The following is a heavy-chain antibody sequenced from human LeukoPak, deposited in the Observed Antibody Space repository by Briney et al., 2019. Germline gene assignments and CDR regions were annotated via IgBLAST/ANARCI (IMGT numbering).Heavy chain of an antibody. V-gene: IGHV1-46*01. CDR1: GYTFTSYY. J-gene: IGHJ6*02. Sequence: ASVKVSCKASGYTFTSYYMHWVRQAPGQGLEWMGIINLSGGSTSYAQKFQGRVTMTRDTSTSTVYMELSSLRSEDTAVYYCARESSFAVPAASYYYYYGMDVWGQGTTVTVSS. CDR3: ARESSFAVPAASYYYYYGMDV. D-gene: IGHD2-2*01. CDR2: INLSGGST.